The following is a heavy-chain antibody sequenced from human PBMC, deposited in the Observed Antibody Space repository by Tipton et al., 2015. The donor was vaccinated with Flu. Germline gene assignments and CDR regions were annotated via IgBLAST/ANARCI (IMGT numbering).Heavy chain of an antibody. J-gene: IGHJ4*02. CDR2: INHSGST. CDR1: GGSFSGYY. V-gene: IGHV4-34*01. Sequence: TLSLTCAVYGGSFSGYYLTWIRQAPGKGLEWIGQINHSGSTTYHPSLKSRVTISIDTSTNQISLELTSVTAADTVLYYCARGNYDSLTGYYAGGFYYFDYWGQGTLVTVSS. D-gene: IGHD3-9*01. CDR3: ARGNYDSLTGYYAGGFYYFDY.